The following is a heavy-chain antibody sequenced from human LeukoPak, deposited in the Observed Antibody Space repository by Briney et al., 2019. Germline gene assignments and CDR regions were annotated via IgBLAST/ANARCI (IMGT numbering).Heavy chain of an antibody. CDR2: IYYSGYT. CDR1: GGSISSYY. J-gene: IGHJ6*03. V-gene: IGHV4-59*01. D-gene: IGHD3-16*01. CDR3: ARETSQKGAHYMDV. Sequence: KPSETLSFTCTVSGGSISSYYWSWIRQPPGKGLKWIGNIYYSGYTTYSPSLRSRVTISVDTSKNQFSLKLSSVTAADTAVYYCARETSQKGAHYMDVWGKGTTITISS.